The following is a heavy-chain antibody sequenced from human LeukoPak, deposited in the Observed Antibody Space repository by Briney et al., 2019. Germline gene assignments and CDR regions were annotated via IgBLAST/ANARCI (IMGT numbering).Heavy chain of an antibody. V-gene: IGHV3-7*01. D-gene: IGHD6-19*01. J-gene: IGHJ3*02. CDR1: GFTFSSYW. CDR3: ARQQWLGYDAFDI. CDR2: IKQDGSEK. Sequence: GGSLRLSCAASGFTFSSYWMSWVLQAPGKGLEWVANIKQDGSEKYYVDSVKGRFTISRDNAKNSLYLQMNSLRAEDTAVYYCARQQWLGYDAFDIWGQGTMVTVSS.